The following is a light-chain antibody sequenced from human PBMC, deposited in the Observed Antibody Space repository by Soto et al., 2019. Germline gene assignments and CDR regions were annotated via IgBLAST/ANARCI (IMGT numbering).Light chain of an antibody. CDR3: AAWDDRLSDLL. CDR2: SNY. J-gene: IGLJ2*01. V-gene: IGLV1-44*01. CDR1: NSNIGSNP. Sequence: QSVLTQPPSASGTPGQRVTISCSGSNSNIGSNPVHWYQQFPGTAPKVLIYSNYQRPSGVPDRFSGSKSGTSASLAISGLPSEDEADYYCAAWDDRLSDLLFGGGTKLTVL.